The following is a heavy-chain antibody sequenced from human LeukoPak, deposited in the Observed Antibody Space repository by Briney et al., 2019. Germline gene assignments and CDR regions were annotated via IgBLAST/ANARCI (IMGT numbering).Heavy chain of an antibody. CDR3: ASDQEYSSRAHGDAFDI. CDR1: GVSISSSNW. D-gene: IGHD2/OR15-2a*01. J-gene: IGHJ3*02. Sequence: SEPLSLPCAVSGVSISSSNWWSWPRQPPGEGLEWIGEIYHGGSTNYNPSLKSRVTISVDKSKNQFSLKLSSVTAADAAVYYCASDQEYSSRAHGDAFDIWGQGTMVTVSS. V-gene: IGHV4-4*02. CDR2: IYHGGST.